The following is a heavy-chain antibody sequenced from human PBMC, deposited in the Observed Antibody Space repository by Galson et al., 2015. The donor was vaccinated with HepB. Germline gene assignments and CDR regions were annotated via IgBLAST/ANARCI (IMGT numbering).Heavy chain of an antibody. CDR1: GFTFSSYA. V-gene: IGHV3-23*01. D-gene: IGHD5-18*01. CDR3: ATFMDTSLDVDY. J-gene: IGHJ4*02. CDR2: IGGRGSST. Sequence: SLRLSCAASGFTFSSYAMTWVRQAPGKGLEWVSAIGGRGSSTYYADSVKGRFTISRDNSKDTLCLQMNSLRAEDTAVYYCATFMDTSLDVDYWGQGTLVTVSS.